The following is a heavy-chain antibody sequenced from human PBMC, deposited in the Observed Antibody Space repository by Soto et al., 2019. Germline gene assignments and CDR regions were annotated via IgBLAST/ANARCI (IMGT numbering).Heavy chain of an antibody. J-gene: IGHJ4*02. Sequence: QVQLVESGGGVVQPGRSLRLSCAASGFTFSSYGMHWVRQAPGKGLEWVAVIWYDGSNKYYADSVKGRFTISRDNSKNTLYLQMNSLRAEDTAVYYCAREADPYYGDYSGTLDYWGQGTLVTVSS. D-gene: IGHD4-17*01. CDR2: IWYDGSNK. CDR3: AREADPYYGDYSGTLDY. CDR1: GFTFSSYG. V-gene: IGHV3-33*01.